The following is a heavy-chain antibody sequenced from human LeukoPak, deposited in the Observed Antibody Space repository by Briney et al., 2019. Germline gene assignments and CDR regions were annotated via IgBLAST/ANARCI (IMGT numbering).Heavy chain of an antibody. CDR2: IKQDGSEK. D-gene: IGHD1-1*01. CDR1: GFTFSSYW. Sequence: PGGSLRLSCAASGFTFSSYWMSWVRQAPGKGLEWVANIKQDGSEKYYVDSVKGRFTISRDNAKNSLYLQMNSLRAEDTAVYYCARENTGTTRGGLDYWGQGTLVTVSS. V-gene: IGHV3-7*01. J-gene: IGHJ4*02. CDR3: ARENTGTTRGGLDY.